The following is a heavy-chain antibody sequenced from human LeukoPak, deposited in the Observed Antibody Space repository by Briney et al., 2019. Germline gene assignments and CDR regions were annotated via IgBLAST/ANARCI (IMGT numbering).Heavy chain of an antibody. CDR1: GFTFSGAW. J-gene: IGHJ4*02. Sequence: AGGSLRLSCTAPGFTFSGAWMTWVRQAPGKGLEWVANIREDGTEKNYVDSVKGRFTISRDNAKNSLFLQMSNLRDDDTAIYYCARHVGISFWGQGTLVTVSS. D-gene: IGHD7-27*01. CDR3: ARHVGISF. CDR2: IREDGTEK. V-gene: IGHV3-7*01.